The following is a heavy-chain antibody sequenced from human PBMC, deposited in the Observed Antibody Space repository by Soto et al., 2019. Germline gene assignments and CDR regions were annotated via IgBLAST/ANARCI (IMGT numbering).Heavy chain of an antibody. V-gene: IGHV4-59*08. CDR2: TFFSGST. CDR3: ASRTGTQYYYMDV. CDR1: GGSISIYG. D-gene: IGHD1-1*01. Sequence: SETLSLTCNVSGGSISIYGWIWIRQPPGKGLEWIGSTFFSGSTNYNPSLKSRVTMSLDTSKNQFSLKLTSVTAADTAVYYCASRTGTQYYYMDVWGKGTTVTVS. J-gene: IGHJ6*03.